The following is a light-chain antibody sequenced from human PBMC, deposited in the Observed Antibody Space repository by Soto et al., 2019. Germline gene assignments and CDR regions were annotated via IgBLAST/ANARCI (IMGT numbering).Light chain of an antibody. J-gene: IGLJ1*01. CDR2: DVS. CDR3: SSFTKRTTLGV. Sequence: QSALTQPASVSGSPGQSITISCTGTSSDIGAYNYVSWYQQHPGKAPKLVIYDVSNRPSGVSNRFSGSKSGNTASLTISGIQTEEEADYYCSSFTKRTTLGVFGTGTKVTV. CDR1: SSDIGAYNY. V-gene: IGLV2-14*03.